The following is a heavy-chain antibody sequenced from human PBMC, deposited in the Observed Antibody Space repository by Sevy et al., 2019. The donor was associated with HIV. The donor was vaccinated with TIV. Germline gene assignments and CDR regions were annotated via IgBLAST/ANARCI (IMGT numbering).Heavy chain of an antibody. Sequence: GGSQRLSCAASGFTFSSYWMNWVRQAPGKGLEWVANIKRDGSEKYYLDSVKGRFTISRDNAKNSLSLQMDSLRVEDTAVYYCARVATPATGPFDQYFLDYWGQGALVTVSS. CDR1: GFTFSSYW. CDR2: IKRDGSEK. J-gene: IGHJ4*02. V-gene: IGHV3-7*04. CDR3: ARVATPATGPFDQYFLDY. D-gene: IGHD6-25*01.